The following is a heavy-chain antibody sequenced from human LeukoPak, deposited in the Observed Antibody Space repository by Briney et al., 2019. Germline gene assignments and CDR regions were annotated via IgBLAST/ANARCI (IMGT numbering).Heavy chain of an antibody. D-gene: IGHD2-2*01. CDR2: IKSKTDGGTT. J-gene: IGHJ3*02. V-gene: IGHV3-15*01. Sequence: GGSLRLSCAASGFTFSNAWMSWVRRAPGKWLEWVGRIKSKTDGGTTDYAAPVKGRFTISRDDSKNTLYLQMNSLKTEDTAVYYCTTGGYCSSTSCLAAFDIWGQGTMVTVSS. CDR1: GFTFSNAW. CDR3: TTGGYCSSTSCLAAFDI.